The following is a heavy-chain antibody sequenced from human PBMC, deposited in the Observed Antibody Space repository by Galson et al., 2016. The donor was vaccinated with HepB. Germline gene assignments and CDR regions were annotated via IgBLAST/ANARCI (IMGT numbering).Heavy chain of an antibody. CDR1: GFTFSDHY. Sequence: SLRLSCAGSGFTFSDHYMTWIRQAPGKGLEWVSYIRSTGTTIKYAESVKGRFTISRDNAKNSMYLQMNSLRAEDTAVYYCVRGYIDSTDAFDIWGQGTMVTVSS. D-gene: IGHD5-24*01. CDR3: VRGYIDSTDAFDI. J-gene: IGHJ3*02. CDR2: IRSTGTTI. V-gene: IGHV3-11*01.